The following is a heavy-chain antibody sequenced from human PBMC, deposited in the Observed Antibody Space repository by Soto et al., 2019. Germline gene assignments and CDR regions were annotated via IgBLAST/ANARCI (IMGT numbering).Heavy chain of an antibody. CDR3: ARVNTTLVDSFDC. CDR2: MHRGGTT. V-gene: IGHV3-53*01. D-gene: IGHD5-18*01. J-gene: IGHJ4*02. CDR1: GFSVSATS. Sequence: PGGSLRLSCVVSGFSVSATSIFWVRQATGKGPEWVSLMHRGGTTDNADSVKGRFTTSRDKSKNTLYLHMNGLRVEDTAVYYCARVNTTLVDSFDCRGQGTLVPVSP.